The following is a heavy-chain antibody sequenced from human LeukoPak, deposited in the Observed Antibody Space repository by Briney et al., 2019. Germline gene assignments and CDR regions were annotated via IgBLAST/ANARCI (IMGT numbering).Heavy chain of an antibody. D-gene: IGHD5-12*01. V-gene: IGHV1-69*04. CDR2: IIPILGIA. CDR3: ARSSGYASHNWFDP. Sequence: GASVKISCKASGGTFSSYAISWVRQAPGQGLGWMGRIIPILGIANYAQKFQGRVTITADKSTSTAYMELSSLRSEDTAVYYCARSSGYASHNWFDPWGQGTLVTVSS. J-gene: IGHJ5*02. CDR1: GGTFSSYA.